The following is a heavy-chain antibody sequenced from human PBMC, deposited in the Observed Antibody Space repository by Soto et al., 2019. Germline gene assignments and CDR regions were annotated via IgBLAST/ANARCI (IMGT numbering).Heavy chain of an antibody. CDR3: AKGLYYHDSSGYYSAAFDI. Sequence: EVQLLESGGGLVQPGGSLRLSCAAPGFTFSSYAMNWVRQAPGMGLQWVSDIGGSGGSTYYADSVKGRFTISRDNSKNTLYLQMNSLRAEDTAVYYCAKGLYYHDSSGYYSAAFDIWGQGTMVTVSS. V-gene: IGHV3-23*01. CDR1: GFTFSSYA. J-gene: IGHJ3*02. CDR2: IGGSGGST. D-gene: IGHD3-22*01.